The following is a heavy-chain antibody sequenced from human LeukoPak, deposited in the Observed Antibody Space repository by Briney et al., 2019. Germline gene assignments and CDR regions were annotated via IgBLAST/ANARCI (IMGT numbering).Heavy chain of an antibody. CDR2: IYYSGGT. V-gene: IGHV4-39*07. Sequence: SETLSLTCTVSGGSISSNSYYWGWIRQPPGKGLEWIGSIYYSGGTYYNPSLKSRVTISVDTSKNQFSLKLSSVTAADTAMFYCARVRDPYYYYMDVWGKGTTVTVSS. D-gene: IGHD5-24*01. J-gene: IGHJ6*03. CDR3: ARVRDPYYYYMDV. CDR1: GGSISSNSYY.